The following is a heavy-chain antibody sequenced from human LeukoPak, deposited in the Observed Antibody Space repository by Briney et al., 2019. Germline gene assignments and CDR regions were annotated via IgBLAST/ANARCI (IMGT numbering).Heavy chain of an antibody. Sequence: SETLSLTCAVSGGSISSSTWWSWVRQPPGKGLEWIGEIYHSGSTNYNPSLKSRVTISVDKSKNQFSLKLISVTAADTAVYYCARDSISNGLAAAGNFDYWGQGTLVTVSS. CDR2: IYHSGST. J-gene: IGHJ4*02. CDR1: GGSISSSTW. D-gene: IGHD6-13*01. CDR3: ARDSISNGLAAAGNFDY. V-gene: IGHV4-4*02.